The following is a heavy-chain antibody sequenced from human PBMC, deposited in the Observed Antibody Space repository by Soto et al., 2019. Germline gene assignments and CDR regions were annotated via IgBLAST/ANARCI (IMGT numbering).Heavy chain of an antibody. J-gene: IGHJ6*02. CDR3: AREEKGYGGGFSYYGMDV. V-gene: IGHV1-69*13. D-gene: IGHD5-12*01. CDR1: GNPFSNSA. Sequence: ASVNVSCKASGNPFSNSALSCVRQAPGQGLEWMGGIIPMFGSVDYAQKFLGRLTVTVDEATTTAYMELRSLRPEDTAVYYCAREEKGYGGGFSYYGMDVWGQGTTVTVSS. CDR2: IIPMFGSV.